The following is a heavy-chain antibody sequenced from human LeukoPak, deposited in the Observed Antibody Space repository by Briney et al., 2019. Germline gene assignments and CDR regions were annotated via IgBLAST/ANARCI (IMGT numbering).Heavy chain of an antibody. V-gene: IGHV3-7*01. CDR2: IKQDGSEK. CDR3: ASGSHFDY. CDR1: GFTFSNNW. J-gene: IGHJ4*02. Sequence: GGSLRLSCAASGFTFSNNWMHWVRQAPGKGLEWVANIKQDGSEKYYVDSVKGRFTISRDNAKNSLYLQMNSLRAEDTAVYYCASGSHFDYWGQGTLVTVSS.